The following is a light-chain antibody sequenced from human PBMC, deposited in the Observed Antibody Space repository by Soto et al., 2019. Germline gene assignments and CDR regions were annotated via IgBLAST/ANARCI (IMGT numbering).Light chain of an antibody. CDR1: QSVSSY. CDR3: QQYGRSIT. J-gene: IGKJ5*01. V-gene: IGKV3-11*01. CDR2: DAS. Sequence: EIVLTQSPATLSLSPGERATLSCRASQSVSSYLAWYQQKPGQAPRLLIYDASNRATGIPARFSGSGSGTDFTLTIGRLEPEDFAVFYCQQYGRSITFGQGTRLEIK.